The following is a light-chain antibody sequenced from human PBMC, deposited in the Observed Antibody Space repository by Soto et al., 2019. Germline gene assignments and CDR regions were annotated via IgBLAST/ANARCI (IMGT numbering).Light chain of an antibody. V-gene: IGKV3-15*01. CDR3: QQYNRWPPKT. CDR2: GAS. J-gene: IGKJ1*01. CDR1: QDVSTN. Sequence: EIVMTQSPATLSVSPGERVSLSCRASQDVSTNLAWYQQKPGRAPRLLIYGASTRATGISARLSGSGSETEFTLTISSLQSEDSAVYYCQQYNRWPPKTFGQGTKVEVK.